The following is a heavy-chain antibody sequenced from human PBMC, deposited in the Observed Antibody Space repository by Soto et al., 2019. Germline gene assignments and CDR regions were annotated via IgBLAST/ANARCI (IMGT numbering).Heavy chain of an antibody. CDR1: GGSISSGGYY. CDR2: IYYSGST. V-gene: IGHV4-31*03. J-gene: IGHJ4*02. CDR3: ARDGYGDYFDY. D-gene: IGHD4-17*01. Sequence: TSETLSLTCTVSGGSISSGGYYWSWIRQHPGKGLEWIGYIYYSGSTYYNPSLKSRVTISVDTSKNQFSLKLSSVTAADTAVYYCARDGYGDYFDYWGQGTLVTVSS.